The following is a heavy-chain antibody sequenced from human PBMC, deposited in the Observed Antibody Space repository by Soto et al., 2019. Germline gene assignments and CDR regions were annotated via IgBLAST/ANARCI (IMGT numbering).Heavy chain of an antibody. D-gene: IGHD6-13*01. J-gene: IGHJ4*01. CDR3: GRDMSAALDY. Sequence: PSQTLSLTCAISGDSVSSNTAAWNWIRQSPSRGLEWLGRTYYRSRWYNDYAISLKSRITINADTSKNQFSLQLNSVTPEDTAVYYGGRDMSAALDYWDHGTLVTVFS. CDR2: TYYRSRWYN. CDR1: GDSVSSNTAA. V-gene: IGHV6-1*01.